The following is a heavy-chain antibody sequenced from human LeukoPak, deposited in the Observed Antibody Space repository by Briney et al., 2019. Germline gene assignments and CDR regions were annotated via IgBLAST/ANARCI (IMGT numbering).Heavy chain of an antibody. CDR3: ARHETGPYFDY. V-gene: IGHV5-51*01. D-gene: IGHD1-1*01. Sequence: GESLKISCKGSGYSFATYWIGWVRQIPGKGLECMGIIYPGDSDTRYSPSFQGQVTISADKSISTAYLQWGSLKASDTAMYYCARHETGPYFDYWGQGTLVTVSS. J-gene: IGHJ4*02. CDR2: IYPGDSDT. CDR1: GYSFATYW.